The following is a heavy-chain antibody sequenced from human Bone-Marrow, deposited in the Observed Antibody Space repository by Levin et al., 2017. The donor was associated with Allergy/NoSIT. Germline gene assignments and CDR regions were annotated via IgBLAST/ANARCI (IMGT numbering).Heavy chain of an antibody. D-gene: IGHD6-13*01. V-gene: IGHV1-2*02. CDR2: IDPTRGDT. CDR1: GYTFTDYY. Sequence: GESLKISCTVSGYTFTDYYIHWFRQTPGQGLEWIGWIDPTRGDTKFAEKFHARVVLTRNSSISTAYMELGRLRSDDTAVYYCARGGASSNDYWGQGTLVTVSS. J-gene: IGHJ4*02. CDR3: ARGGASSNDY.